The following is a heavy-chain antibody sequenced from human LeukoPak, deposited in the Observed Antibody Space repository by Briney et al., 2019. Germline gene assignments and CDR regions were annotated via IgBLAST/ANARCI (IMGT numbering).Heavy chain of an antibody. CDR3: AKDMAFDYYGSGSSFDY. Sequence: PGGSLRLSCAASGFTFDDYAMHWVRQAPGKGLEWVSGISWNSGSIGYADSVKGRFTISRDNAKNSLYLQMNSLRAEDTALYYCAKDMAFDYYGSGSSFDYWGQGTLVTVSS. CDR1: GFTFDDYA. J-gene: IGHJ4*02. CDR2: ISWNSGSI. V-gene: IGHV3-9*01. D-gene: IGHD3-10*01.